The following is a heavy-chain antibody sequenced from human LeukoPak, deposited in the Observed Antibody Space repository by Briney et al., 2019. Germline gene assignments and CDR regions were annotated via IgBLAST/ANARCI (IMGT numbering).Heavy chain of an antibody. J-gene: IGHJ4*02. Sequence: ASVKVSCKASGYTFTGYYMHWVRQDPGQGLEWMGWINPNSGVTNYAQKFQGRVTMTRDTSISTAYMELSRLRSDDTAVYYCARDAFVLSAADGLDYWGQGTLVTVSS. V-gene: IGHV1-2*02. CDR1: GYTFTGYY. CDR3: ARDAFVLSAADGLDY. CDR2: INPNSGVT. D-gene: IGHD6-25*01.